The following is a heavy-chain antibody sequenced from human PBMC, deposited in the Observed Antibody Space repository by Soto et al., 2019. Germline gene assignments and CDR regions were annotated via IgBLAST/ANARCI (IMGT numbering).Heavy chain of an antibody. CDR3: AKETTPPGDYVGWFDP. D-gene: IGHD4-17*01. CDR1: EFNFSSYA. V-gene: IGHV3-23*01. CDR2: ISDSGTNT. Sequence: EVQLLESGGGLVQPGGSLRLSCTASEFNFSSYAMSWVRQAPGKGLEWVSTISDSGTNTYYADSVKGRFTLSRDNSKNTLYLQLNSPRADDTAAYYCAKETTPPGDYVGWFDPWGQGTLVTVSS. J-gene: IGHJ5*02.